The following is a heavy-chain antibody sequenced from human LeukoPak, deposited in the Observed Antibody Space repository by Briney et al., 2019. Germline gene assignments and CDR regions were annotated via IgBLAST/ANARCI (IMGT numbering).Heavy chain of an antibody. CDR2: ISSSSSYI. CDR3: AKDNYYDSSAFVDY. CDR1: GFTFSSYW. J-gene: IGHJ4*02. V-gene: IGHV3-21*01. D-gene: IGHD3-22*01. Sequence: GGSLRLSCAASGFTFSSYWMNWVRQAPGKGLEWVSSISSSSSYIYYADSVKGRFTISRDNAKNSLYLQMNSLRAEDTAVYYCAKDNYYDSSAFVDYWGQGTLVTVSS.